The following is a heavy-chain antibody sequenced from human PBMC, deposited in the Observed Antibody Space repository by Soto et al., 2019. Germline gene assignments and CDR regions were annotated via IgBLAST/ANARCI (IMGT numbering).Heavy chain of an antibody. CDR1: GFTFSSYG. J-gene: IGHJ6*02. CDR2: ISYDGSNK. D-gene: IGHD2-21*02. CDR3: AKVCGGDCSHPYYYGMDV. Sequence: QPGGSLRLSCAASGFTFSSYGMHWVRQAPGKGLEWVAVISYDGSNKYYADSVKGRFTISRDNSKNTLYLQMNSLRAEDTAVYYCAKVCGGDCSHPYYYGMDVWGQGTTVTVSS. V-gene: IGHV3-30*18.